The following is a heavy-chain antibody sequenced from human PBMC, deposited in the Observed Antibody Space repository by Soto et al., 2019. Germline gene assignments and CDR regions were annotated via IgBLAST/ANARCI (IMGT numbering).Heavy chain of an antibody. CDR3: ARDPHPTYSSGWYNDY. CDR1: GVSITSYY. CDR2: IYYSGST. D-gene: IGHD6-19*01. J-gene: IGHJ4*02. V-gene: IGHV4-59*12. Sequence: SEMLSLTCTVCGVSITSYYWSWIRQPPGKGLEWIGYIYYSGSTYYNPSLKSRVTISVDTSKNQFSLKLSSVTAADTAVYYCARDPHPTYSSGWYNDYWGQGTLVTVSS.